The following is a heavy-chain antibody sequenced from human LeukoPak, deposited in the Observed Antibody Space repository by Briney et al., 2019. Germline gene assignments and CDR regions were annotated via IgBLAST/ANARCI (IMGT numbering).Heavy chain of an antibody. CDR3: AKDPPYIVVVPAATPRNWFDP. CDR2: ISGSGGST. Sequence: GGSLRLSCAASGFTFSSYAMSWVRQAPGKGLEWVSAISGSGGSTYYAHSVKGRFTISRDNSKNTLYQQMNSLRAEDTAVYYCAKDPPYIVVVPAATPRNWFDPWGQGTLVTVSS. D-gene: IGHD2-2*01. CDR1: GFTFSSYA. J-gene: IGHJ5*02. V-gene: IGHV3-23*01.